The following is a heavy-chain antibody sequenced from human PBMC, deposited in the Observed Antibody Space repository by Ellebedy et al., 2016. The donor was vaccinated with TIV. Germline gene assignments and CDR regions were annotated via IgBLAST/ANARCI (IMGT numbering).Heavy chain of an antibody. J-gene: IGHJ3*02. CDR3: AKDGYDSSGYYDDAFDI. CDR1: GFTFSSYE. V-gene: IGHV3-48*03. D-gene: IGHD3-22*01. Sequence: PGGSLRLSCAASGFTFSSYEMNWVRQAPGKGLEWVSYIRSSGSTIYYADSVKGRFTISRDNSKNTLYLQMNSLRAEDTAVYYCAKDGYDSSGYYDDAFDIWGQGTMVTVSS. CDR2: IRSSGSTI.